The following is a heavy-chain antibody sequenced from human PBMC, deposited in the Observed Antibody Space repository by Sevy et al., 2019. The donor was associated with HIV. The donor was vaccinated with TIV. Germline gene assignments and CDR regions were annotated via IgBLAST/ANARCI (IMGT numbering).Heavy chain of an antibody. J-gene: IGHJ4*02. V-gene: IGHV3-23*01. D-gene: IGHD3-22*01. CDR1: GFTFSRYA. CDR3: ARKYDSSGYFDY. CDR2: ISGSGGRGDKT. Sequence: GGSLRLSCAASGFTFSRYAMNWVRQAPGKGLEWVSGISGSGGRGDKTNYAESVKGRFTISRDDSKNSLYLQLNSLRAENTAIYYCARKYDSSGYFDYWGQGTLVTVSS.